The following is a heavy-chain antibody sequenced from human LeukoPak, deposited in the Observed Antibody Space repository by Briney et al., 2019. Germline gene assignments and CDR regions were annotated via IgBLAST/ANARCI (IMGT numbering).Heavy chain of an antibody. CDR2: IGDNGGRT. J-gene: IGHJ4*02. V-gene: IGHV3-23*01. CDR1: GFTFSGYA. Sequence: GGSLRLSCAASGFTFSGYAMSWVRQAPGKGLEWVSTIGDNGGRTYYADSVKVRFTISRDNSKNTLFLEMNSLRAEDSAVYYCATDREGDPSAYYLVGGQGTLITVSS. CDR3: ATDREGDPSAYYLV. D-gene: IGHD3-22*01.